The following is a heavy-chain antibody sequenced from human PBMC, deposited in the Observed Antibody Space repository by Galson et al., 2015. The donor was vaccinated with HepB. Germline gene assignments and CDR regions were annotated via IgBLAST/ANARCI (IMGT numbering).Heavy chain of an antibody. CDR3: TTSTYGDYDIDY. CDR2: IKSKTDGGTT. D-gene: IGHD4-17*01. CDR1: GFTFSNAW. V-gene: IGHV3-15*01. J-gene: IGHJ4*02. Sequence: SLRLSCAASGFTFSNAWMSWVRQTPGKGLEWVGRIKSKTDGGTTDYAAPVKGRFTISRDDSKNTLYLQMNSLKTEDTAVYYCTTSTYGDYDIDYWGQGTLVTVSS.